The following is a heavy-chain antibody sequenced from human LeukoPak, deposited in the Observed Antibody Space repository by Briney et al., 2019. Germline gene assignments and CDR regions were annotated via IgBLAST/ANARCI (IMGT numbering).Heavy chain of an antibody. CDR1: GGSISSYY. Sequence: PSETLSLTCTVSGGSISSYYWSWIRQPPGEGLEWIGYIYYSGSTNYNPSLRSRVTISVDTSKNQFSLDLRSVTAADTAVYYCARGPHYHDSSGYSPSYSYAMDVWGQGTTVTVSS. V-gene: IGHV4-59*01. CDR3: ARGPHYHDSSGYSPSYSYAMDV. CDR2: IYYSGST. D-gene: IGHD3-22*01. J-gene: IGHJ6*02.